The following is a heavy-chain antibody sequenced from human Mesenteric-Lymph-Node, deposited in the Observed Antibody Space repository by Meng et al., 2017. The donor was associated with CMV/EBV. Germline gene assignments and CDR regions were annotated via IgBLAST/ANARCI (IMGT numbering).Heavy chain of an antibody. J-gene: IGHJ4*02. CDR1: GDSISSYY. CDR3: ARGVAFDF. D-gene: IGHD3-10*01. CDR2: IYHSGST. V-gene: IGHV4-59*01. Sequence: SETLSLTCSVSGDSISSYYWNWIRQPPGKGLEWIGYIYHSGSTVYNPSLKSRATISVDTSKSQFSLKVRSVTAADTARYYCARGVAFDFWGQGTLVTVSS.